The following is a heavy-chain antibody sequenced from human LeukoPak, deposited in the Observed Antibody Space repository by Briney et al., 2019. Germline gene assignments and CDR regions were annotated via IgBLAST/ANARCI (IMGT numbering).Heavy chain of an antibody. D-gene: IGHD5-12*01. V-gene: IGHV4-39*07. J-gene: IGHJ4*02. CDR3: ASYSGYADY. Sequence: SEALSLTCTVSGGSISGSSYYWGWIRQPPGKGLEWIASIYYSGSSYYNPSLKSRVTISVDTSKNQFSLSLNSVTAADTAVYYCASYSGYADYWGQGTLVTVSS. CDR1: GGSISGSSYY. CDR2: IYYSGSS.